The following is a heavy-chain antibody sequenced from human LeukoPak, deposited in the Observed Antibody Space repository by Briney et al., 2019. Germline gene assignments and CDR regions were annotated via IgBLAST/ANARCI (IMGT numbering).Heavy chain of an antibody. J-gene: IGHJ4*02. CDR2: ISYDGSNK. CDR3: ARDANVLRYFDWLLPDC. D-gene: IGHD3-9*01. Sequence: GGSLRLSCAASGFTFSSYAMHWVRQAPGKGLEWVAVISYDGSNKYYADSVKGRFTISRDNSKNTLYLQMNSLRAEDTAVYYCARDANVLRYFDWLLPDCWGQGTLVTVSS. CDR1: GFTFSSYA. V-gene: IGHV3-30-3*01.